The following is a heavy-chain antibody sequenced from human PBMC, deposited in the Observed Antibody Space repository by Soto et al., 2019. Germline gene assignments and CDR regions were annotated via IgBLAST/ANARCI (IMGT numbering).Heavy chain of an antibody. Sequence: SETLSLTCGVSGGTIRSPDWWTWVRQPPGKGLGWIGEIFQSGSTNYTPSLESRVTISVDKSKNQFSLTLTSVTAADTAVYFCARGRGRYSSGWSWFDPWGQGILVTVSS. D-gene: IGHD6-19*01. V-gene: IGHV4-4*02. CDR3: ARGRGRYSSGWSWFDP. CDR1: GGTIRSPDW. J-gene: IGHJ5*02. CDR2: IFQSGST.